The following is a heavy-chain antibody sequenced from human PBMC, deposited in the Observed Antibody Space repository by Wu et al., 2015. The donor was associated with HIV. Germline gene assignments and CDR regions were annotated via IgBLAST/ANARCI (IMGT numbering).Heavy chain of an antibody. Sequence: QVQLVQSGAEVKKPGASVKVSCKASGYTFTSYGISWVRQAPGQGLEWMGWISAYNGNTNYAQKLQGRVTMTTDTSTSTAYMELRSLRSDDTAVYYCARDRWVNPIYYYYGMDVWGQGTTVTVSS. V-gene: IGHV1-18*01. J-gene: IGHJ6*02. CDR2: ISAYNGNT. CDR1: GYTFTSYG. D-gene: IGHD1-14*01. CDR3: ARDRWVNPIYYYYGMDV.